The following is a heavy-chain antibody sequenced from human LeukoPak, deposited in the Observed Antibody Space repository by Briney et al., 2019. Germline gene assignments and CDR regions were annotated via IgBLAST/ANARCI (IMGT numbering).Heavy chain of an antibody. Sequence: ASVKVSCKASGYTFTGYYMHWVRQAPGQGLEWMGWINPNSGGTNYAQKFQGRVTMTRDTSISTAYMELSRLRSDDTAVYYCARELLRSNTFDIWGQGTMVTVSS. CDR3: ARELLRSNTFDI. V-gene: IGHV1-2*02. CDR2: INPNSGGT. D-gene: IGHD4-17*01. J-gene: IGHJ3*02. CDR1: GYTFTGYY.